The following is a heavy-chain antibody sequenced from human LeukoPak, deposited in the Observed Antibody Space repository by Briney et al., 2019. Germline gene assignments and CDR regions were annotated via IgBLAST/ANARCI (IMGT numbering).Heavy chain of an antibody. CDR3: ARDSGYPNWFDP. CDR2: IKQDGSEK. V-gene: IGHV3-7*01. J-gene: IGHJ5*02. Sequence: GRSLRLSCTASGFTFSSYAMHWVRQAPGKGLEWVANIKQDGSEKYYVDSVKGRFTISRDNAKNSLYLQMNSLRAEDTAVYYCARDSGYPNWFDPWGQGTLVTVSS. CDR1: GFTFSSYA. D-gene: IGHD5-12*01.